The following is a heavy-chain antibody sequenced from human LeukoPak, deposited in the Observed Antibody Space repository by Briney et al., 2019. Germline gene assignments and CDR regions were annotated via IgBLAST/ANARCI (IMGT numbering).Heavy chain of an antibody. CDR3: ARVDQGLSYCSSTSCYLPYYYYYMDV. D-gene: IGHD2-2*01. CDR2: IYTSGST. V-gene: IGHV4-4*07. Sequence: PSETLSLTCTVSGGSISSYYWSWIRQPAGKGLEWIGRIYTSGSTNYNPSLKSRVTMSVDTSKNQFSLKLSSVTAADTAVYYCARVDQGLSYCSSTSCYLPYYYYYMDVWGKGTTVTVSS. CDR1: GGSISSYY. J-gene: IGHJ6*03.